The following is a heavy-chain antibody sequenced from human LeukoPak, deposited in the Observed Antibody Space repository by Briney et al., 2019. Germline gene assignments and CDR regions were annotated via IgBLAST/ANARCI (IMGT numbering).Heavy chain of an antibody. Sequence: SETLSLTCTVSGGSIRSNNDYWGWIRQPPGKGLEWIGYIYYSGSTSYNPSLKSRLTLSVDASKNQFSLKLSSVTAADTAVYYCARDRRTLGYCSGATCYPHWHFDLWGRGTLVTVSS. CDR3: ARDRRTLGYCSGATCYPHWHFDL. V-gene: IGHV4-61*01. D-gene: IGHD2-2*01. CDR1: GGSIRSNNDY. J-gene: IGHJ2*01. CDR2: IYYSGST.